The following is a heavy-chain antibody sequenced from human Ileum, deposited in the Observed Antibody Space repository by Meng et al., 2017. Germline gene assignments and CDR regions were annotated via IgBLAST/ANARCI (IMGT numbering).Heavy chain of an antibody. J-gene: IGHJ5*02. D-gene: IGHD3-10*01. CDR2: MSPNSGNT. CDR3: ARVVSSGTFGDWFDP. V-gene: IGHV1-8*01. CDR1: GYTFTSYD. Sequence: QVQLVQSEAEVRKPGASAKVSCRASGYTFTSYDIHWVRQAPGQGLEWMGWMSPNSGNTGYSQNFQGRVTLTRSTPLRTVYMELSSLQSEDTAVYYCARVVSSGTFGDWFDPWGQGTLVTVSS.